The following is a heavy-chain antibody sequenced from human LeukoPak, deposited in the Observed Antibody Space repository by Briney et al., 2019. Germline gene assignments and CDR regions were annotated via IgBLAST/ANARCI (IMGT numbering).Heavy chain of an antibody. Sequence: GASVKVSCKASGGTFSSYAISWVRQAPGQGLEWMGGIIPIFGTANYAQKFQGRVTITADKSTSTAYMELSSLRSEDTAVYYCASNRDGSTKAAAGVDYWGQGTLVTVSS. CDR1: GGTFSSYA. J-gene: IGHJ4*02. CDR3: ASNRDGSTKAAAGVDY. CDR2: IIPIFGTA. V-gene: IGHV1-69*06. D-gene: IGHD6-13*01.